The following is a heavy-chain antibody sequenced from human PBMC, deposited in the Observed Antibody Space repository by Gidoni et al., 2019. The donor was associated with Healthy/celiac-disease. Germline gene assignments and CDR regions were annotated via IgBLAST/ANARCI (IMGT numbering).Heavy chain of an antibody. V-gene: IGHV3-66*01. D-gene: IGHD2-2*01. CDR2: IYSGGST. Sequence: EVQPVEVGGGLVQPGGSLGPSCAASGFTVSSNYMSGVRLSTGTGLVWVSVIYSGGSTYDADSVKGRFNISRDNSKNTLYLQMNSLRAEDAAVYYCARDGGVVPAAICGMDVWGQGTTVTVSS. CDR3: ARDGGVVPAAICGMDV. CDR1: GFTVSSNY. J-gene: IGHJ6*02.